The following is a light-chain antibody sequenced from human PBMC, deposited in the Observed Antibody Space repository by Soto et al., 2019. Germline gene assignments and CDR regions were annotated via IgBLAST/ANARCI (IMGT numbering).Light chain of an antibody. CDR1: QSVSSSY. V-gene: IGKV3-20*01. Sequence: EIVLTQSPGTLSLSPGERATLSCRASQSVSSSYLAWFQQKPGQAPRLHISGASSRATGIPDRFSGSDSGTGSGTDFTLTISRLEPEDFAVYYCHHYGPSRTWAFGQGTQVEIK. CDR3: HHYGPSRTWA. J-gene: IGKJ1*01. CDR2: GAS.